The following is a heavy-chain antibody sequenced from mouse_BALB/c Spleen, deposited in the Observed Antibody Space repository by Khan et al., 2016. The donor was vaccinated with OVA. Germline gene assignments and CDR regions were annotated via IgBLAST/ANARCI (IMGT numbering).Heavy chain of an antibody. CDR1: AYSITSGYG. CDR3: ARTARIKY. J-gene: IGHJ2*01. Sequence: EAQLQESGPGLVKPSQSLSLTCTVTAYSITSGYGWNWIRQFPGNKLEWMGYISYSGSINYNPSLKSRISITRDTSKNQFFLQLNSVTTEDTATYYCARTARIKYWGQGTTLTVSS. D-gene: IGHD1-2*01. V-gene: IGHV3-2*02. CDR2: ISYSGSI.